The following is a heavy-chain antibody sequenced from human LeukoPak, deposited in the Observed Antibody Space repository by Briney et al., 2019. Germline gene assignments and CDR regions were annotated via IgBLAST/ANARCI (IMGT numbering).Heavy chain of an antibody. CDR2: ISSSSTM. Sequence: GGSLRLSCAASGFTFNSYSMNWVRQAPGNGLEWVSYISSSSTMSYADSVKGRFTISRDNAKNSLYLQMNSLRDEDTAVYYCARILSGSGSYGAFDIWDQGTMVTVSS. D-gene: IGHD1-26*01. CDR3: ARILSGSGSYGAFDI. V-gene: IGHV3-48*02. CDR1: GFTFNSYS. J-gene: IGHJ3*02.